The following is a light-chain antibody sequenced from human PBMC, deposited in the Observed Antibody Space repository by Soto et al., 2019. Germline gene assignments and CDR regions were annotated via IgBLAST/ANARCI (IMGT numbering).Light chain of an antibody. CDR1: SSDVGGYNY. Sequence: QSALTQPASVSGSPGQSITISCTGTSSDVGGYNYVSWYQQHPGKAPKLMIYDVSNRPSGVSNRFSGSKSGNTASLTISGLQPEYEDDYYCSSYTSSSTLDVVFGGGTKLTVL. J-gene: IGLJ2*01. CDR3: SSYTSSSTLDVV. V-gene: IGLV2-14*01. CDR2: DVS.